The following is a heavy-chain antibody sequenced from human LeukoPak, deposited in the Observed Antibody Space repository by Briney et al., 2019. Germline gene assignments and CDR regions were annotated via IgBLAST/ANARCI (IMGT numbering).Heavy chain of an antibody. V-gene: IGHV4-59*13. J-gene: IGHJ4*02. CDR3: ARGSRSYYHHFDY. CDR1: SDSINSYY. D-gene: IGHD1-26*01. Sequence: SETLSLTCTVSSDSINSYYWNWIRKSPARGLEWLGSINYSGSTSYNPSFRGRVTISVDTSMNQFSLRLSSVTAADTAVYYCARGSRSYYHHFDYWGQGTLVTVSS. CDR2: INYSGST.